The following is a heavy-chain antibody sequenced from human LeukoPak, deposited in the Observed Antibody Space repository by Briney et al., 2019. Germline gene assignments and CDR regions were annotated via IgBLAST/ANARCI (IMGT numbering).Heavy chain of an antibody. D-gene: IGHD6-13*01. V-gene: IGHV3-23*01. CDR1: GFTLSSYV. CDR3: AKDRESSNWYVDY. CDR2: ISVSGGST. Sequence: GGSLRLSCAASGFTLSSYVMSWVRQAPGKGLEWVSTISVSGGSTYYADSVKGRFTISRDNSKSTLYLQMNSLRAEDTAVYYCAKDRESSNWYVDYWGQGTLVTVSS. J-gene: IGHJ4*02.